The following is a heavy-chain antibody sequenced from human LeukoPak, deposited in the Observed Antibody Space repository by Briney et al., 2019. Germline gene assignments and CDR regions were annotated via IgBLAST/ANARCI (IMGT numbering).Heavy chain of an antibody. CDR3: AKGLGYYDILTGYMTNTVFDC. Sequence: GRSLRLSCAASGFTFSSYAMSWVRQAPGKGLEWVSGISGSGDSTYYADSVKGRFTISRDNSKNTLYLQMNSLRAEDTAVYYCAKGLGYYDILTGYMTNTVFDCWGQGTLVTVSS. D-gene: IGHD3-9*01. CDR1: GFTFSSYA. CDR2: ISGSGDST. V-gene: IGHV3-23*01. J-gene: IGHJ4*02.